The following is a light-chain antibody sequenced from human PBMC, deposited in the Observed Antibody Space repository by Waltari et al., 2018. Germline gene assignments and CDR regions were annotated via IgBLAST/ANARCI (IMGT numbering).Light chain of an antibody. Sequence: QSVVTQPPSASGTPGQRVSISCSGSSSNIGGNSVTWYQPVPGAGPRLLLYSTNQRPSGVPDRFSGSKSGTSASLAISGLQSDDEADYYCAAWDDNLRAWVFGGGTKLTVL. CDR1: SSNIGGNS. J-gene: IGLJ3*02. V-gene: IGLV1-44*01. CDR3: AAWDDNLRAWV. CDR2: STN.